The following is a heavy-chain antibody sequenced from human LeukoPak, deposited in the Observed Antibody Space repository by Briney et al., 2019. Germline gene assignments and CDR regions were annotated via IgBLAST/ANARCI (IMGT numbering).Heavy chain of an antibody. Sequence: PGGSLRLSCAASGFTFSSYAMSWVRQAPGKGLEWVSAISGSGGSTYYADSVKGRFTISRDNSKNTLYLQMNSLRAEDTAVYYCVKDRRYSGYGDYYWGQGTLVTVSS. J-gene: IGHJ4*02. CDR3: VKDRRYSGYGDYY. D-gene: IGHD5-12*01. CDR1: GFTFSSYA. V-gene: IGHV3-23*01. CDR2: ISGSGGST.